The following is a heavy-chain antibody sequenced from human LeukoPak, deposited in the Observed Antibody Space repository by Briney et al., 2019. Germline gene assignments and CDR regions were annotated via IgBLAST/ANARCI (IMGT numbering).Heavy chain of an antibody. D-gene: IGHD6-19*01. CDR1: GYTFTSYD. J-gene: IGHJ3*02. Sequence: GASVKVSCKASGYTFTSYDINWVRQAPGQGLEWMGWISAYNGNTNYAQKLQGRVTMTTDTSASTAYMELRSLRSEDTAVYYCAADRASSIRSYSSLDAFDIWGQGTMVTVSS. CDR2: ISAYNGNT. CDR3: AADRASSIRSYSSLDAFDI. V-gene: IGHV1-18*01.